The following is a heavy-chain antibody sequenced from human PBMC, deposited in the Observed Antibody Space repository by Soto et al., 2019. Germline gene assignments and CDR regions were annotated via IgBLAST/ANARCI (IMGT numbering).Heavy chain of an antibody. CDR3: AKDRYYYDSSAYPH. V-gene: IGHV3-30*18. D-gene: IGHD3-22*01. CDR2: ISYDGSNK. J-gene: IGHJ4*02. CDR1: GFTFSSYG. Sequence: GGSLRLSCAASGFTFSSYGMHWVRQALGKGLEWVAVISYDGSNKYYADYVKGRFTISRDNSKKTLYLQMNSLRAEDTAVYHCAKDRYYYDSSAYPHWGQGTLVTVSS.